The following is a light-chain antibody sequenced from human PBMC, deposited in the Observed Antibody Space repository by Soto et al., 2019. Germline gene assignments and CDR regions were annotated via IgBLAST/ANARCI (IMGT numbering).Light chain of an antibody. J-gene: IGLJ3*02. CDR1: SSDVGSYNL. CDR2: EGS. Sequence: QSALTQPASVSGSPGQSITISCTGTSSDVGSYNLVSWYQQHPGKAPKLMIYEGSKRPSGVSNRFSGSKSGNTASLTISGLQAEHEADYYCCSYAGSSTPFGGGTKLTVL. CDR3: CSYAGSSTP. V-gene: IGLV2-23*01.